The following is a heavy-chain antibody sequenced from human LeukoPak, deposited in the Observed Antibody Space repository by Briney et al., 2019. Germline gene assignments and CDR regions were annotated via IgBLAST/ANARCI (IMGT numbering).Heavy chain of an antibody. V-gene: IGHV4-39*07. CDR3: ARAESSGWYWFDP. J-gene: IGHJ5*02. CDR1: GGSISSSSYY. D-gene: IGHD6-19*01. CDR2: IYYSGST. Sequence: PSETLSLTCTVSGGSISSSSYYWGWIRQPPGKGLEWIGSIYYSGSTYYNPSLKSRVTISVDTSKNQFSLKLSSVTAADTAVYYCARAESSGWYWFDPWGQGTLVTVSS.